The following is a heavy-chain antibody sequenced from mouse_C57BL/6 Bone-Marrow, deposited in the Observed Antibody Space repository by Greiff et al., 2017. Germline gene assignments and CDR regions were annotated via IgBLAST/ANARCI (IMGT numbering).Heavy chain of an antibody. CDR1: GFSLTSYG. V-gene: IGHV2-6-1*01. Sequence: QVTLKESGPGLVAPSQSLSITCTVSGFSLTSYGVHWVRQPPGKGLEWLVVIWSDGSTTYNSALKSRLSISKDNSKSQVFLKMNSLQTDDTAMYYCARHHDYDGAWFAYWGQGTLVTVSA. CDR2: IWSDGST. D-gene: IGHD2-4*01. CDR3: ARHHDYDGAWFAY. J-gene: IGHJ3*01.